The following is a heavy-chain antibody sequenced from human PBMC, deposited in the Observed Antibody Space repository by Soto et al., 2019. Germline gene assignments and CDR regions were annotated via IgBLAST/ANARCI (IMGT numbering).Heavy chain of an antibody. V-gene: IGHV5-10-1*01. D-gene: IGHD3-22*01. J-gene: IGHJ4*02. Sequence: GESLKISCKGSGYSFAGYWITWVRQKPGKGLEWMGRIDPSDSQTYYSPSFRGHVTISVTKSFTTVFLQWSSLRASDTAMYYCARQIYDSDTGPNFQYYFDSWGQGTPVTVPS. CDR2: IDPSDSQT. CDR3: ARQIYDSDTGPNFQYYFDS. CDR1: GYSFAGYW.